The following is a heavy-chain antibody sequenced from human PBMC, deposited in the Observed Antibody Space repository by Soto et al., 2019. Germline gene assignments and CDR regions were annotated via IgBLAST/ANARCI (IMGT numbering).Heavy chain of an antibody. CDR2: IYYSGST. J-gene: IGHJ5*02. Sequence: SETLSITFTVSGDSVSSYYWSWIRQPPGKGLEWIGYIYYSGSTNYNPSLKSRVTISVDTSKNQFSLKLSSVTAADTAVYYCARDRAGYSYGYNWFDPWGQGTLLTVSS. V-gene: IGHV4-59*02. CDR3: ARDRAGYSYGYNWFDP. D-gene: IGHD5-18*01. CDR1: GDSVSSYY.